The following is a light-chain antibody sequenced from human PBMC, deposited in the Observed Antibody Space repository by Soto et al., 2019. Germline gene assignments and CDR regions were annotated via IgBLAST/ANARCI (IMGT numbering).Light chain of an antibody. CDR1: QSVGSN. CDR2: DAS. J-gene: IGKJ1*01. Sequence: EIVMTHSQATLSVSPGERATLSCRASQSVGSNLAWYQQKPGQAPRLLIYDASNRATGIPARFSGSGSGTDFTLTISSLEPEDFAVYYCQQRSNWPRTFGQGTKV. V-gene: IGKV3-11*01. CDR3: QQRSNWPRT.